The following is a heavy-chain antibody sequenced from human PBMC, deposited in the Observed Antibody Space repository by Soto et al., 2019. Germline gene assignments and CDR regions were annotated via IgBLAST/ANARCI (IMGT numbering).Heavy chain of an antibody. CDR2: IYYSGST. J-gene: IGHJ4*02. Sequence: SETLSLTCTVSGGSISSYYWSWIRQPPGKGLEWIGYIYYSGSTNYNPSLKSRVTISVDTSKNQFSLKLSSVTAADTAVYYCARMTGPDGDYFDYWGQGTLVTVSS. CDR3: ARMTGPDGDYFDY. D-gene: IGHD3-9*01. CDR1: GGSISSYY. V-gene: IGHV4-59*01.